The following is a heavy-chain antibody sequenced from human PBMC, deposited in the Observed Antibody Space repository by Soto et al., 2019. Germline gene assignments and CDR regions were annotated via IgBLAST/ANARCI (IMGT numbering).Heavy chain of an antibody. CDR1: GGSISSSSYY. V-gene: IGHV4-39*01. Sequence: TLSLTCTVSGGSISSSSYYWGWIRQPPGKGLEWIGSIYYSGSTYYNPSLKSRVTISVDTSKNQFSLKLSSVTAADTAVYYCARPEGDYDSYFDYWGQGTLVTVSS. D-gene: IGHD4-17*01. CDR3: ARPEGDYDSYFDY. CDR2: IYYSGST. J-gene: IGHJ4*02.